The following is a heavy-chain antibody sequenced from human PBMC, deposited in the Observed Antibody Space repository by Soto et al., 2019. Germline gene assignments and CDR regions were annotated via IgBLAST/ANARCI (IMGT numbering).Heavy chain of an antibody. Sequence: GESLKISCNGSAYTFTNYYIGWVRQMPGKGLEWMGIIYPGDSETTYSPSFQGQVTFSVDKSLNIAYLQWSSLKASDTGIYYCSITRHYHGAAFDSWGHGTLVTVSS. J-gene: IGHJ4*01. CDR2: IYPGDSET. V-gene: IGHV5-51*01. D-gene: IGHD3-10*01. CDR3: SITRHYHGAAFDS. CDR1: AYTFTNYY.